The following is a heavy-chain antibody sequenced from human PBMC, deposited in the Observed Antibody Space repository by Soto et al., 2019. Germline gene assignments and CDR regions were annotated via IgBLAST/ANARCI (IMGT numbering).Heavy chain of an antibody. CDR2: IWYDGSNK. V-gene: IGHV3-33*01. CDR3: AREYHYYDSSGYYYGG. Sequence: QVQLVESGGGMVQPGRSLRLSCAASGFTFSSYGMHWVRQAPGKGLEWVAVIWYDGSNKYYADSVKGRFTISRDNSKNTLYLQMNSLRAEDTAVYYCAREYHYYDSSGYYYGGWGQGTLVTVSS. J-gene: IGHJ4*02. D-gene: IGHD3-22*01. CDR1: GFTFSSYG.